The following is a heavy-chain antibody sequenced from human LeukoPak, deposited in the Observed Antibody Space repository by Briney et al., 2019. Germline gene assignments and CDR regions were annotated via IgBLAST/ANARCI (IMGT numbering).Heavy chain of an antibody. V-gene: IGHV3-23*01. CDR3: AKDPRYNWNDGWFDP. CDR1: GFTFSSYA. CDR2: ISGSGGST. D-gene: IGHD1-1*01. J-gene: IGHJ5*02. Sequence: GGSLILSCAASGFTFSSYAMSWVRQAPGKGLEWVSAISGSGGSTYYADSVKGRFTISRDNSKNTLYLQMNSLRAEDTAVYYCAKDPRYNWNDGWFDPWGQGTLVTVSS.